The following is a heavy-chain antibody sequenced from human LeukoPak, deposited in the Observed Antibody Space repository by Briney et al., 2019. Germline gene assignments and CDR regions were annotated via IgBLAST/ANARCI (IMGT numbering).Heavy chain of an antibody. D-gene: IGHD1-1*01. Sequence: GASVKVSCKASGYTFTSYGISWVRQAPGQGLEWMGWISAYNGNTNYSQKLQGRVTMTTDTSTSTAYMELRSLRSDDTAVYYCARDSKVEPPLWNWFDPWGQGTLVTVSS. CDR1: GYTFTSYG. CDR3: ARDSKVEPPLWNWFDP. V-gene: IGHV1-18*01. J-gene: IGHJ5*02. CDR2: ISAYNGNT.